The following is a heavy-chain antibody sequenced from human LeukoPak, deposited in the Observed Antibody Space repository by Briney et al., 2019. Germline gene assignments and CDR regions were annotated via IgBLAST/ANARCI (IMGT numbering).Heavy chain of an antibody. Sequence: PGGTLRPSCTASGLTFTNNGMTWIPQAPGKGQKRVASMKDDGNEIQYVDSVKGRFTISRDNAKNSLYLQMNNLRAEDTAVYYCARNRATNDYWGQGTLVTVSS. CDR2: MKDDGNEI. CDR3: ARNRATNDY. CDR1: GLTFTNNG. V-gene: IGHV3-7*04. D-gene: IGHD1-26*01. J-gene: IGHJ4*02.